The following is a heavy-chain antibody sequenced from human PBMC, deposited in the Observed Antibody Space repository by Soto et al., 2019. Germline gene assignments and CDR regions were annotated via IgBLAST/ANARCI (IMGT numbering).Heavy chain of an antibody. V-gene: IGHV3-23*01. J-gene: IGHJ4*02. D-gene: IGHD3-9*01. CDR1: DFSFTSYA. CDR2: LSHDGGNT. CDR3: AKQTGTWVDSAIDF. Sequence: EVEMLASGGGVVQPGESLRLSCVAPDFSFTSYAMTWVRLAPGKGLQWVAALSHDGGNTYYRDSVRGRFTISRDNSKNTLYLQMNSLKGEDTASYYCAKQTGTWVDSAIDFWGLGTQVTVSS.